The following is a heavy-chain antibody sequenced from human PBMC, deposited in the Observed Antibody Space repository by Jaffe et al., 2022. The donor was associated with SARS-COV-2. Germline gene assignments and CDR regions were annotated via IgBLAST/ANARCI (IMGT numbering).Heavy chain of an antibody. Sequence: QVQLQESGPGLVKPSETLSLTCSVSGDSTSRSGHYWGWIRQPPGKGLEWIGSIYHSGTTYYNLSLKSRVTISIDTSKNQFSLRLSSVTAADTAVYYCARQTSWSGYYAVHHFGVDVWGLGTTVTVSS. CDR3: ARQTSWSGYYAVHHFGVDV. V-gene: IGHV4-39*01. J-gene: IGHJ6*02. D-gene: IGHD3-3*01. CDR2: IYHSGTT. CDR1: GDSTSRSGHY.